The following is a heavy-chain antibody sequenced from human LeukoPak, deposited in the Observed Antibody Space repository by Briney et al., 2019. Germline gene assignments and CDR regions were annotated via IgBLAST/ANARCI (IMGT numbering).Heavy chain of an antibody. CDR2: IYYSGST. J-gene: IGHJ4*02. Sequence: SETLSLTCTVSGGSISSYYWSWIRQPPGKGLEWIGYIYYSGSTNYNPSLKSRVTISVDTSKNQFSLKLSSVTAADTAVHYCARDLSGGVGPYYWGQGILVTVSS. D-gene: IGHD1-26*01. CDR1: GGSISSYY. V-gene: IGHV4-59*12. CDR3: ARDLSGGVGPYY.